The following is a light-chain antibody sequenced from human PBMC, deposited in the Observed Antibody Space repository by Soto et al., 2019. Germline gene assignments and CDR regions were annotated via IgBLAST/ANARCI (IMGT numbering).Light chain of an antibody. CDR1: QNIGNK. Sequence: EIVLTQSPATLSLSPGERATLSCRASQNIGNKVGWYQQKPGQAPRLLIYGASTRATGIPVRFSGSGSGTEFTLTITSLQSEDSAVYYCQEDTWWHPNTFGGGA. V-gene: IGKV3-15*01. CDR3: QEDTWWHPNT. CDR2: GAS. J-gene: IGKJ4*01.